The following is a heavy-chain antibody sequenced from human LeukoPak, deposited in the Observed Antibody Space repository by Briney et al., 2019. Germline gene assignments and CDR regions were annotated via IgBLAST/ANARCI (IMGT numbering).Heavy chain of an antibody. CDR3: AKLVDSSGYYSYDAFDI. J-gene: IGHJ3*02. Sequence: GRSLRLSCAASGFTFSSYGMHWVRQAPGKGLEWVAVISYDGSNKYYADSVKGRLTISRDNSKNTLYLQMNSLGAEDTAVYYCAKLVDSSGYYSYDAFDIWGQGMLVTVSS. D-gene: IGHD3-22*01. CDR1: GFTFSSYG. V-gene: IGHV3-30*18. CDR2: ISYDGSNK.